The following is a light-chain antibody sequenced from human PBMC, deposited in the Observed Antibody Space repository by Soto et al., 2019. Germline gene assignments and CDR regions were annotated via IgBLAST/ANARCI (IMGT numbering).Light chain of an antibody. V-gene: IGLV1-40*01. CDR2: GNS. CDR1: SSNIGAGYD. Sequence: QPVLTQPPSVSGAPGQRVTISCTGSSSNIGAGYDVHWYQQLPGTAPKLLIYGNSNRPSGVPDRFSGSKSGTSASLAITGLQAEDEADYYCQSYDGSLNGVVFGGGTKLTVL. CDR3: QSYDGSLNGVV. J-gene: IGLJ2*01.